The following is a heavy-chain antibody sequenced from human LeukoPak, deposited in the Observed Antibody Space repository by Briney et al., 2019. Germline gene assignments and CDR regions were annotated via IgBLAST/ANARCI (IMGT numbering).Heavy chain of an antibody. CDR3: ARHDYGDYNPDNYFDY. CDR1: GGSISSGRYY. Sequence: PSETLSLTCTVSGGSISSGRYYWSWIRQPAGKGLEWIGRIYTSGNTNYNPSLKSRVIISLDTSKNQFSLKLSSVTAADTAVYYCARHDYGDYNPDNYFDYWGQGTLVTVSP. V-gene: IGHV4-61*02. D-gene: IGHD4-17*01. J-gene: IGHJ4*02. CDR2: IYTSGNT.